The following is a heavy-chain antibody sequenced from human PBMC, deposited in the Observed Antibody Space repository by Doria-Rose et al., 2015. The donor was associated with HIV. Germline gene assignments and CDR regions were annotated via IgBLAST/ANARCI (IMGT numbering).Heavy chain of an antibody. CDR2: IFSDDDR. D-gene: IGHD6-13*01. CDR3: ARIKSSRWYHKYYFDF. J-gene: IGHJ4*02. V-gene: IGHV2-26*01. Sequence: QITLKESGPVLVKPTETLTLTCTVSGVSLSSPGMGVGWIRQPPGQALEWLADIFSDDDRSYTTSLKSRLTISRGTSKSQVVLTMTDMDPVDTATYYCARIKSSRWYHKYYFDFWGQGTLVIVSA. CDR1: GVSLSSPGMG.